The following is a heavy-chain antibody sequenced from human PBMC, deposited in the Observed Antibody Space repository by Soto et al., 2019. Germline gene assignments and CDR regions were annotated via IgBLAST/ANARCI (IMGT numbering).Heavy chain of an antibody. CDR1: GGSIRSYC. V-gene: IGHV4-59*03. Sequence: QVQLQESGPTLVKPSETLSLTCTVSGGSIRSYCWTWIRQPPGEGLEWIGCICNSGTTNYNPSLKSRVAISIDTQKNQFSLQLSSVTVXDXXXXXXXXXXXXXXXXXXXXDVXGKGTXVTVSS. CDR3: XXXXXXXXXXXXXXDV. CDR2: ICNSGTT. J-gene: IGHJ6*04.